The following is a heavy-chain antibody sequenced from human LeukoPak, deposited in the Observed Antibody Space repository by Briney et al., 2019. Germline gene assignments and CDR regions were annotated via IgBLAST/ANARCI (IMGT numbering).Heavy chain of an antibody. J-gene: IGHJ3*02. V-gene: IGHV3-74*03. CDR2: INIDGSTT. D-gene: IGHD3-3*01. Sequence: GGSLRPSCAASGFTFNSYWLHWVRQAPERGLVWLSGINIDGSTTKYADSVKGRFIISRDNAKNTLYLQMSSLRAEDTAVYYCAKVIGGGYYLGDAFDMWGQGTMVTVSS. CDR3: AKVIGGGYYLGDAFDM. CDR1: GFTFNSYW.